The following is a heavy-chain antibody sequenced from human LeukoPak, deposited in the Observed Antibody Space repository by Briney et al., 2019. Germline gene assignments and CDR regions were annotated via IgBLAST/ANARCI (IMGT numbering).Heavy chain of an antibody. CDR2: INSDGTST. Sequence: PGGSLRLSCAASGFTFSSYWMHWVRQAPGKGLVWVSRINSDGTSTSYADSVKGRFTISRDNAKNTLYLQTNSLRAEDTAVYYCAKGGTTLSDYWGQGTLVTVSS. V-gene: IGHV3-74*01. CDR1: GFTFSSYW. CDR3: AKGGTTLSDY. J-gene: IGHJ4*02. D-gene: IGHD1-7*01.